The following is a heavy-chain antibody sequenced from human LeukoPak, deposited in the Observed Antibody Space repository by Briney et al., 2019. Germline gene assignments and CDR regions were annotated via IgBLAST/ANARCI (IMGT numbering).Heavy chain of an antibody. CDR1: GFSFNRYG. D-gene: IGHD4-17*01. V-gene: IGHV3-33*01. Sequence: GGSLRLSCTAAGFSFNRYGMHWVRQAPGKGLEWVALIWADGTKTYHAASVRGRLTISRGNSKNTLYLQMNSLRVEDTAVYYCARLGRGDYQFDYWGQGTLVTVSS. CDR2: IWADGTKT. CDR3: ARLGRGDYQFDY. J-gene: IGHJ4*02.